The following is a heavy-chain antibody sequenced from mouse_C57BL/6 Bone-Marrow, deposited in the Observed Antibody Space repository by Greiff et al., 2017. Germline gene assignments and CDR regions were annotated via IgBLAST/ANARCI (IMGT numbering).Heavy chain of an antibody. Sequence: EVKLVESVAELVRPGASVKLSCTASGFTFKNYYMHWVKQWPEQGLEWIGRIDPANGNTNYAPKFQGQATRTADTSSNTAYLQLSSLTSEDTDIYYCARWGMVTTPAYWGKGTLVTVSA. D-gene: IGHD2-3*01. CDR1: GFTFKNYY. V-gene: IGHV14-3*01. CDR2: IDPANGNT. CDR3: ARWGMVTTPAY. J-gene: IGHJ3*01.